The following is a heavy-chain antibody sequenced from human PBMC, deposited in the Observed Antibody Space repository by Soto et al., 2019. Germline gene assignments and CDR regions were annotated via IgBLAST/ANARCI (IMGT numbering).Heavy chain of an antibody. CDR2: IAPSSGGT. J-gene: IGHJ5*02. D-gene: IGHD6-25*01. CDR3: ATDLGSGRIP. CDR1: GYTFTDSH. V-gene: IGHV1-2*07. Sequence: QVQLVQSGSEVKKPGASVRVSCKTSGYTFTDSHLHWVRQAPGQGLEWMGWIAPSSGGTNFARKFQGRVTLTRDTSISTAYMELSSLRSDDTAVYFCATDLGSGRIPWGPGTLVTVSS.